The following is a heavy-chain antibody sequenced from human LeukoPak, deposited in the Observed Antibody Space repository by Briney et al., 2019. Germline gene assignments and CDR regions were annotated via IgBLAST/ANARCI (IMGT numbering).Heavy chain of an antibody. D-gene: IGHD3-3*01. CDR2: ISWNSGSI. V-gene: IGHV3-9*01. J-gene: IGHJ6*03. Sequence: GGSLRLSCAASGFTFDDYAMHWVRPAPGKGLEWVSGISWNSGSIGYADSVKGRFTISRDNAENSLYLQMNSLRAEDTALYYCAKGMTYYDFWSGHMDVWGKGTTVTVSS. CDR1: GFTFDDYA. CDR3: AKGMTYYDFWSGHMDV.